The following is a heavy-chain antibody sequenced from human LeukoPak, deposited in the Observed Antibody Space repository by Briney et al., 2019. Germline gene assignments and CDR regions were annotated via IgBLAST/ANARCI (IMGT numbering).Heavy chain of an antibody. CDR2: ISYDGSNK. CDR1: GFTFSSYG. D-gene: IGHD6-13*01. Sequence: PGGSLRLSCAASGFTFSSYGMHWVRQAPGKGLEWVAVISYDGSNKYYADSVKGRFTISRDNSKNTLYLQMNSLRAEDTAVYYCAKGPVGRQLVAYYFDYWGQGTLVTVSS. CDR3: AKGPVGRQLVAYYFDY. V-gene: IGHV3-30*18. J-gene: IGHJ4*02.